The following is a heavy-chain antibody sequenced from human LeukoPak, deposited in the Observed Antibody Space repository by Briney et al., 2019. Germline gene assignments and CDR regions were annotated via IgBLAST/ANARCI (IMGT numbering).Heavy chain of an antibody. V-gene: IGHV3-74*01. CDR1: GFTLSSNY. J-gene: IGHJ4*02. Sequence: PGGSLRLSCGVSGFTLSSNYMSWLRQSTGKGLVWVSRINSDGSSTSYADSVKGRFTISRDNAKNTLYLQVNSLRAEDTAVYYCARDRIRGDYWGQGTLVTVSS. CDR3: ARDRIRGDY. D-gene: IGHD1-14*01. CDR2: INSDGSST.